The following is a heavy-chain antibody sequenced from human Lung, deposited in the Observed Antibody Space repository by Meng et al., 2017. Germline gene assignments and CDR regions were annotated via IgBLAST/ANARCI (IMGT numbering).Heavy chain of an antibody. CDR2: INHSGSN. CDR3: GRSQTTMAHDFDY. CDR1: DRCVCDYY. Sequence: RSGSVLMSASAALTVNYVFSDRCVCDYYWSWMRPEPGMGLVWIGEINHSGSNNYNPSLESRVSISIDTSQNNLSLKLGSVADADSDVYYCGRSQTTMAHDFDYWGQGTLVTVSS. J-gene: IGHJ4*02. D-gene: IGHD4-11*01. V-gene: IGHV4-34*01.